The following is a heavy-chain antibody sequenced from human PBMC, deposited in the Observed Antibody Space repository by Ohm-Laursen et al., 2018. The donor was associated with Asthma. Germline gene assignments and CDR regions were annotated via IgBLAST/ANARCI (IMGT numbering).Heavy chain of an antibody. V-gene: IGHV3-33*08. CDR3: ARFDGYGGSNFDY. CDR2: IWYDGSNK. D-gene: IGHD3-22*01. J-gene: IGHJ4*02. CDR1: GFTFSSYG. Sequence: SLRLSCAASGFTFSSYGMHWVRQVPGKGLEWVAVIWYDGSNKYYADSVKGRFTISRDNSKNTLYLQMNSLRAEDTAVYYCARFDGYGGSNFDYWGQGTLVTVSS.